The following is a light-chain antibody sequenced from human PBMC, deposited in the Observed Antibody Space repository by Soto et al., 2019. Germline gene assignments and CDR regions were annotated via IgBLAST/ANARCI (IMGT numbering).Light chain of an antibody. V-gene: IGKV1-39*01. CDR3: PQSYSTPWT. CDR2: AAS. J-gene: IGKJ1*01. Sequence: DIQMTQSPSSLSASVGDRVTITCRASQSISSYLNWYQQKPGKAPKLLIYAASSLQSGVPSRFTGSGSGTDFTLTISRLQPEDFATYYCPQSYSTPWTFGQGTKVEIK. CDR1: QSISSY.